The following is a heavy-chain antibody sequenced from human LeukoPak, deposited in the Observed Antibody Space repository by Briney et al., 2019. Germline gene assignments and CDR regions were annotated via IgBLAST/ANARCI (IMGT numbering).Heavy chain of an antibody. V-gene: IGHV3-30*18. CDR1: GFTFRSYG. J-gene: IGHJ5*02. CDR3: AKDRGVTSRNCGGDCYSNWFDP. CDR2: ISYDGSNK. Sequence: PGGSLRLSCAASGFTFRSYGIHWVRQAPGKGLEWVAVISYDGSNKHYADSVRGRFTMSRDNSKNTLYLQMNSLRAEDTAVYYCAKDRGVTSRNCGGDCYSNWFDPWGQGTLVTVSS. D-gene: IGHD2-21*02.